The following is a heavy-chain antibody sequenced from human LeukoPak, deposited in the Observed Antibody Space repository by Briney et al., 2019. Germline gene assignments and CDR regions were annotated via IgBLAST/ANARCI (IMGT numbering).Heavy chain of an antibody. CDR2: IHHSGSI. D-gene: IGHD3-10*01. V-gene: IGHV4-4*02. CDR1: GVSISSNLW. J-gene: IGHJ4*02. CDR3: ARGGDRSFDY. Sequence: SGTLSLTCAVSGVSISSNLWWTWVRQPPGKGLEWIAEIHHSGSINYNPSLKSRVTISVDKAKNQFSLNLNSVTAADTAVYYCARGGDRSFDYWGQGTLVTVSS.